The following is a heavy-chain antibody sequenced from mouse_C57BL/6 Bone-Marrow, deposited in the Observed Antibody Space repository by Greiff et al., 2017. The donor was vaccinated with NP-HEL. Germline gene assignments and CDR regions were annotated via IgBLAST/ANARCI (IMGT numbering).Heavy chain of an antibody. D-gene: IGHD1-1*02. CDR2: INPYNGGT. Sequence: EVQLQQPGPVLVKPGASVKMSCKASGYTFTDYYMNWVKQSHGKSLEWIGVINPYNGGTSYNQKFKGKATLTVDKSSSTAYMELNSLTSEDSAVYYCARSELVYAMDYWGQGTSVTGSS. CDR3: ARSELVYAMDY. CDR1: GYTFTDYY. V-gene: IGHV1-19*01. J-gene: IGHJ4*01.